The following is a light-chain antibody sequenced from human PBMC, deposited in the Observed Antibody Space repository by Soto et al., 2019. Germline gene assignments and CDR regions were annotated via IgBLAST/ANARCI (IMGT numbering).Light chain of an antibody. CDR3: QQRSNWPPLT. CDR2: GAS. Sequence: VLTQSPATLSLSTGERASLSCSASENVRTFVDWYQQKPGQAPRLLIYGASNRATDIPARFSGSGSGTDFTLTISSLEPEDFAVYYCQQRSNWPPLTFGGGTKVAIK. J-gene: IGKJ4*01. V-gene: IGKV3-11*01. CDR1: ENVRTF.